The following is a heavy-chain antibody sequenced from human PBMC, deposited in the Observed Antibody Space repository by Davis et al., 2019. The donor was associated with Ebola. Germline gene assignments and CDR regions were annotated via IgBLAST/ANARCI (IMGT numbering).Heavy chain of an antibody. Sequence: ALVKVSCKASGYTFTNHAFNWVRQAPGQGLEWMGWINTNTGNPTYAQGFTGRFVFSLDTSVSTAYLQISSLKAEDTAVYYCARERGNGWSPFDYWGQGTLVTVSS. D-gene: IGHD6-19*01. J-gene: IGHJ4*02. CDR2: INTNTGNP. CDR1: GYTFTNHA. V-gene: IGHV7-4-1*02. CDR3: ARERGNGWSPFDY.